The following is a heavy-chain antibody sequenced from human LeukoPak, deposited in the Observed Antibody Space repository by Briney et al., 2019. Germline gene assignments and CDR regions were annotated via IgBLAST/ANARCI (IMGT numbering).Heavy chain of an antibody. CDR1: GGSFSGDY. Sequence: TSETLSLTCAVYGGSFSGDYWSWIRQPPGKGLEWIGEISHSGSTNYNPSLKSRVMISVDTSKNQFSLKLSSVTAADTAVYYCARASHVPSRYQLLLRYWYFDPWGRGTLVTVSS. CDR3: ARASHVPSRYQLLLRYWYFDP. V-gene: IGHV4-34*01. CDR2: ISHSGST. J-gene: IGHJ2*01. D-gene: IGHD2-2*01.